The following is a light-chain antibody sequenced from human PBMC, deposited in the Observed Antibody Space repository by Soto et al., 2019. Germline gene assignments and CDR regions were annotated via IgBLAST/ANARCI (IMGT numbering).Light chain of an antibody. CDR3: QQYKSYLT. CDR2: DAS. V-gene: IGKV1-5*01. CDR1: QSISSW. Sequence: DIQMTQSPSTLSASVGDRVTITCRASQSISSWLAWYQQKPGKAPKLLIYDASSLESGVPSRFSGSGSGTEFTLTISSLQPYDFATYYCQQYKSYLTFGQGTKVDIK. J-gene: IGKJ1*01.